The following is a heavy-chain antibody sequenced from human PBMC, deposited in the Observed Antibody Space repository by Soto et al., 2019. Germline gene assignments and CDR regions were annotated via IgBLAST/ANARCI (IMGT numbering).Heavy chain of an antibody. V-gene: IGHV4-59*01. CDR2: IYYSGSA. J-gene: IGHJ6*03. CDR3: AAAVPAEYVFPYYYMAG. D-gene: IGHD3-16*01. Sequence: KTSETLSLTCTVSGASISRYHWSWIRQTPGKGLEWIGYIYYSGSANYNPSLKSRVTFSVDTSKNQVSLKLSSVTAADTGVYYCAAAVPAEYVFPYYYMAGWGKGTTVTVSS. CDR1: GASISRYH.